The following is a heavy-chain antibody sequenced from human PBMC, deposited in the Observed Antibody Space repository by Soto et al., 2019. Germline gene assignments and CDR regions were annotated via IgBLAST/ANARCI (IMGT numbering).Heavy chain of an antibody. CDR2: ISAYNANA. V-gene: IGHV1-18*01. CDR3: ARENSYFDY. J-gene: IGHJ4*02. Sequence: QIQLLQSGAEVKKPGASVKVTCKASGYTFRNFGISWVRQAPGQGLEWMGWISAYNANAHYAQKFQGRLTMTADTSTSTAYMELMSLRSDDTAVYYCARENSYFDYWGQGTLVTVSS. CDR1: GYTFRNFG.